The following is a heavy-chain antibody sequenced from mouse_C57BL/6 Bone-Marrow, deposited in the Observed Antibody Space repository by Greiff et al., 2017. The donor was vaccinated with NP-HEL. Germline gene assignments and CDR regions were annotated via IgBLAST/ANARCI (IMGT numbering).Heavy chain of an antibody. D-gene: IGHD1-1*01. CDR2: ISYDGSN. CDR3: ARGDTVVAGDY. V-gene: IGHV3-6*01. Sequence: VQLKESGPGLVKPSQSLSLTCSVTGYSITSGYYWNWIRQFPGNKLEWMGYISYDGSNNYNPSLKNRISITRDTSKNQFFLKLNSVTTEDTATYYCARGDTVVAGDYWGQGTTLTVSS. CDR1: GYSITSGYY. J-gene: IGHJ2*01.